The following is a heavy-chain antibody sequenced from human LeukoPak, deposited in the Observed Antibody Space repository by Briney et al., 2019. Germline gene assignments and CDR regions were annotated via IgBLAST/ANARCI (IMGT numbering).Heavy chain of an antibody. CDR3: ASALAAASLTSFDH. J-gene: IGHJ4*02. CDR1: GFTVSDNY. V-gene: IGHV3-66*01. D-gene: IGHD6-13*01. CDR2: IYSGGNT. Sequence: GGSLRLSCAASGFTVSDNYMSWVRQAPGKGLEWVSIIYSGGNTYYADSVKGRFTISRDNSQNTVYLQMNSMRAEDTAVYYCASALAAASLTSFDHWGQGTLVTVSS.